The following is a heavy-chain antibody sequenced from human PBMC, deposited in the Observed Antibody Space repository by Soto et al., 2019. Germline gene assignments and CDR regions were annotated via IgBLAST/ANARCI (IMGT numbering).Heavy chain of an antibody. D-gene: IGHD3-10*01. J-gene: IGHJ5*02. Sequence: QLQLQESGPGLVTPSETLSLTCAVSGGSISRSNYYWGWIRQPPGKGLEWIGSIYYSGSTYYNPSLKSRVTISVDTSKTQFSLRLNSVTAADTAVYYCARRNYSGWGSFFPWGRGTLVTVSS. V-gene: IGHV4-39*01. CDR2: IYYSGST. CDR1: GGSISRSNYY. CDR3: ARRNYSGWGSFFP.